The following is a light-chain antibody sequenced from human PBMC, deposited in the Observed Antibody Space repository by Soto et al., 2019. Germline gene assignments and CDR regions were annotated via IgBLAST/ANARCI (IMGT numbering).Light chain of an antibody. Sequence: EIVLTQSPGTLSLSPGERATLSCRASQSVSTTYLGWYQQKPGQAPRLLVYGTSRRATGIPDRFSGSGSGTDFPLTISSLEPEDFAVYYCQHYGSSPPMYTFGQGTKLEIK. CDR3: QHYGSSPPMYT. J-gene: IGKJ2*01. CDR2: GTS. V-gene: IGKV3-20*01. CDR1: QSVSTTY.